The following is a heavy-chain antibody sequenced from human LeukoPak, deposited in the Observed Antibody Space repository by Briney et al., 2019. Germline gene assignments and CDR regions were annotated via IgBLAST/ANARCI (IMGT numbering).Heavy chain of an antibody. J-gene: IGHJ4*02. Sequence: PSETLSLTCAVYDDSFSAYYWSWIRQPPGKGLEWIGEVNHSGSTNYNPSLKSRDTISVDTSKNQFSLKLSSVTAADTAVYYCAICLRGYAYGRIKAGFDYWGQGTLVTVSS. D-gene: IGHD5-18*01. CDR2: VNHSGST. V-gene: IGHV4-34*01. CDR3: AICLRGYAYGRIKAGFDY. CDR1: DDSFSAYY.